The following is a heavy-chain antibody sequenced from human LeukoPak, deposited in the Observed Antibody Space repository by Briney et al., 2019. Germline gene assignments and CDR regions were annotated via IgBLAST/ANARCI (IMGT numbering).Heavy chain of an antibody. CDR1: AYSFTSYW. Sequence: GESLKISCKGSAYSFTSYWIGWVRQMPGKGLKWMGIIYPGDSDTRYSPSFQGQVTISADKSISTAYLQWSSLKASDTAMYYCARPRRNYYDSSGYSGNAFDIWGQGTMVTVSS. CDR2: IYPGDSDT. D-gene: IGHD3-22*01. CDR3: ARPRRNYYDSSGYSGNAFDI. V-gene: IGHV5-51*01. J-gene: IGHJ3*02.